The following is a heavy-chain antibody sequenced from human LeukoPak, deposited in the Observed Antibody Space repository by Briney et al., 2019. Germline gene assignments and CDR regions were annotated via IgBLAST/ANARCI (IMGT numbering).Heavy chain of an antibody. Sequence: PSQTLSLTCTVSGGSISSGDYYWSWIRQPPGKGLEWIGYIYYSGSTYYNPSLKSRVTISVDTSKNQFSLKLSSVTAADTAVYYCARAIVRVSSIDVNWFDPWGQGTLVTVSS. CDR1: GGSISSGDYY. CDR2: IYYSGST. J-gene: IGHJ5*02. CDR3: ARAIVRVSSIDVNWFDP. D-gene: IGHD2/OR15-2a*01. V-gene: IGHV4-30-4*01.